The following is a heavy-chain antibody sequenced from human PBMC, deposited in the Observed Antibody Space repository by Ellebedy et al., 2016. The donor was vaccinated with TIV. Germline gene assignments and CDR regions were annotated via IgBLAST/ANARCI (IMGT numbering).Heavy chain of an antibody. D-gene: IGHD2-2*01. Sequence: GESLKISXAASGITVSNNYMRWVRQAPGKGLEWVSLIYGGGSTYYADSVKGRFTISRDNSKNTLYLQMNSLRVEDTAVYYCARDPPSISTRTWGWGQGTLVTVSS. CDR3: ARDPPSISTRTWG. V-gene: IGHV3-66*01. CDR1: GITVSNNY. CDR2: IYGGGST. J-gene: IGHJ4*02.